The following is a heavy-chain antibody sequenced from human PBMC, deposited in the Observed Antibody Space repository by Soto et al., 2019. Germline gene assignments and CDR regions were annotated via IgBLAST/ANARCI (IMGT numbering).Heavy chain of an antibody. CDR2: ISAYNGNT. CDR3: ARDLRDFWRGDGRRTIDY. Sequence: QVQLVQSGAEVKKPGASVKVSCKASGYTFTSYGISWVRQAPGQGLEWMGWISAYNGNTNYAQKLQGRVTMPTDTSTSTAYMELRSLRSDDTAVYYCARDLRDFWRGDGRRTIDYWGQGTLVTVSS. CDR1: GYTFTSYG. J-gene: IGHJ4*02. D-gene: IGHD3-3*01. V-gene: IGHV1-18*01.